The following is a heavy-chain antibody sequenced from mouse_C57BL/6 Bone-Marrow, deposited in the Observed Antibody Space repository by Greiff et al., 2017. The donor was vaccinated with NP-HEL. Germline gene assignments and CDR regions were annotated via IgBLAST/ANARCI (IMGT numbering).Heavy chain of an antibody. Sequence: EVMLVESGGGLVKPGGSLKLSCAASGFTFSDSGMHWVRQAPEKGLEWVAYISSGSSTISYADTVKGRFTISRDNAKNTLFLQMTSLRAEDTAMEYGASSAWFAYWGQGTLVTVSA. J-gene: IGHJ3*01. V-gene: IGHV5-17*01. CDR3: ASSAWFAY. CDR1: GFTFSDSG. CDR2: ISSGSSTI.